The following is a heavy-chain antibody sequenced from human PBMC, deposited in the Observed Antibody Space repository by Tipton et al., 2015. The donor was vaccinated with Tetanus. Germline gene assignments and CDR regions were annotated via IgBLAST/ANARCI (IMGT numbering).Heavy chain of an antibody. CDR1: GYTFTHYG. Sequence: QLVQSGAEVKKPGASVKGSCKASGYTFTHYGVNWVRQAPGQGLEWMGWISPFNENVNYAEKFQDRLTMTTDRSTATVYMDLRSLRTDDTAVYYCARGRGLGPHEYFEHWGQGTLVTVSS. J-gene: IGHJ5*02. CDR3: ARGRGLGPHEYFEH. CDR2: ISPFNENV. V-gene: IGHV1-18*01. D-gene: IGHD3/OR15-3a*01.